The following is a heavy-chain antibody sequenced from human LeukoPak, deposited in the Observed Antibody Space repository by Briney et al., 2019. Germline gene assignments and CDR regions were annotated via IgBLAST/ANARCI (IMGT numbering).Heavy chain of an antibody. Sequence: SETLSLTCTVSGASISNNIYYWSWIRQPPGKGLEWIGTAYYTGGTYYNPSVNRRVTISVDTSKNQFSLKVTSVTAADTAVYFCARVGHYSNWGTQWFDPWGRGTLVTVSS. CDR2: AYYTGGT. J-gene: IGHJ5*02. CDR1: GASISNNIYY. CDR3: ARVGHYSNWGTQWFDP. D-gene: IGHD7-27*01. V-gene: IGHV4-39*07.